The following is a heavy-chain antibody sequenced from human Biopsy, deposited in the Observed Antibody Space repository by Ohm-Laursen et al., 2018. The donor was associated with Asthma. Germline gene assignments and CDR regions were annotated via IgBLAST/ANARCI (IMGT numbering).Heavy chain of an antibody. CDR1: GYSLTDLS. Sequence: SSVKVSCKISGYSLTDLSMHWVRQAPGQGLERMGGVIPLLDTGDYAQKFQDRVTITADESTSTCYMELRSLTSEDTAVYFCARCQVGYSSGWSLLLKKIYYSGMDVWGQGTAVTVSS. CDR2: VIPLLDTG. V-gene: IGHV1-69*01. CDR3: ARCQVGYSSGWSLLLKKIYYSGMDV. D-gene: IGHD6-19*01. J-gene: IGHJ6*02.